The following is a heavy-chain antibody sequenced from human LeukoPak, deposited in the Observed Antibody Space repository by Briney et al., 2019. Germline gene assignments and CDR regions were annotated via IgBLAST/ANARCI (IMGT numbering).Heavy chain of an antibody. CDR1: GYTFTYRY. D-gene: IGHD3-16*01. Sequence: ASVKVSCKASGYTFTYRYLHWVRQAPGQGLEWMGIINPSGGSTNYAQKFQGRVTMTRDTSTNTVYMELSSLRSEDTALYYCARDSLGGAFDIWGQGTMVTVSS. CDR3: ARDSLGGAFDI. CDR2: INPSGGST. V-gene: IGHV1-46*01. J-gene: IGHJ3*02.